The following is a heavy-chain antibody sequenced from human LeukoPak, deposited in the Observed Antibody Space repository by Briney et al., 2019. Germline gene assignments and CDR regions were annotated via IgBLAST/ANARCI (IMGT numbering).Heavy chain of an antibody. J-gene: IGHJ4*02. D-gene: IGHD3-10*01. V-gene: IGHV4-61*01. CDR2: VYYSGST. Sequence: PSQTLSLTCTVSGGSISSGSYYWSWIRQPPGKGLEWIGYVYYSGSTDYNPSLKSRVTIPVDTSKNQFSLKLTSVTAADTAVYYCARFGPIGYFDYWGQGTLVTVSS. CDR1: GGSISSGSYY. CDR3: ARFGPIGYFDY.